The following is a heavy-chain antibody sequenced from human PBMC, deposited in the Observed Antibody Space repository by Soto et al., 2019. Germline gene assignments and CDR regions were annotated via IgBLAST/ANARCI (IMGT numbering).Heavy chain of an antibody. CDR1: GFTFRNYG. J-gene: IGHJ5*02. CDR3: ASGEDFGVAHDL. CDR2: INSDGSST. D-gene: IGHD3-3*01. V-gene: IGHV3-74*01. Sequence: EVQLVESGGGLVQPGGSLRLSCAVSGFTFRNYGMHWVRQGPGKGLVWVSRINSDGSSTSYADSVKGRFTISRDNAKNTLYLQMNSLRAEDTGVYFCASGEDFGVAHDLWGQGTLVTVSS.